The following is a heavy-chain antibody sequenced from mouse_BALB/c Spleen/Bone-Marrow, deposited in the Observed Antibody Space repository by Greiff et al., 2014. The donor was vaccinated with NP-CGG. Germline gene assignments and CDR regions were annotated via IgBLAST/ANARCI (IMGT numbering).Heavy chain of an antibody. J-gene: IGHJ3*01. Sequence: VQLKQSGPDLVKPSQSLSLTCTVTGYSITSGYSWHWIRQFPGNKLEWIGYIHYSGSTNYNPSLKSRISITRDTSKNQFFLQLNSVTTEDTATYYCARREGNHAAWFAYWGQGTLVTVSA. CDR2: IHYSGST. CDR3: ARREGNHAAWFAY. D-gene: IGHD2-1*01. CDR1: GYSITSGYS. V-gene: IGHV3-1*02.